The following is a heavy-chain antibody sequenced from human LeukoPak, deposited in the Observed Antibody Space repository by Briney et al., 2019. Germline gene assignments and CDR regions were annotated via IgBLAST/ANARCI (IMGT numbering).Heavy chain of an antibody. CDR1: GFTFSSYS. Sequence: GGSLRLSCAASGFTFSSYSMNWVRRAPGKGLEWVSSISSSSSYIYYADSVKGRFTISRDNAKNSLYLQMNSLRAEDTAVYYCARVGAIYCTNGVCPPFDYWGQGTLVTVSS. V-gene: IGHV3-21*01. CDR2: ISSSSSYI. J-gene: IGHJ4*02. CDR3: ARVGAIYCTNGVCPPFDY. D-gene: IGHD2-8*01.